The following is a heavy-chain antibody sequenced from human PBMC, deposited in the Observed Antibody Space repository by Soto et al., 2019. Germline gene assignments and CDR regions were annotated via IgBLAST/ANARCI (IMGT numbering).Heavy chain of an antibody. V-gene: IGHV1-18*01. Sequence: ASVKVSCKASGYTFTSYGISWVRQAPGQGLKWMGWISAYNGNTNYAQKLQGRVTMTTDTSTSTAYMELRSLRSDDTAVYYCARAYCSSTSCYFAYWGQGTLVTVSS. CDR3: ARAYCSSTSCYFAY. CDR2: ISAYNGNT. D-gene: IGHD2-2*01. CDR1: GYTFTSYG. J-gene: IGHJ4*02.